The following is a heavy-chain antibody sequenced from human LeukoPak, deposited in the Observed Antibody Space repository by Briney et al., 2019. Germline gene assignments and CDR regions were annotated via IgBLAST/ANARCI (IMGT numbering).Heavy chain of an antibody. CDR2: ISSSSSYI. D-gene: IGHD6-13*01. J-gene: IGHJ5*02. CDR1: GFTFGSYS. CDR3: AGELAAAANNWFDP. V-gene: IGHV3-21*01. Sequence: GGSLRLSCAASGFTFGSYSMNWVRQAPGKGLEWVSSISSSSSYIYYADSVKGRFTISRDNAKNSLYLQMNSLRAEDTAVYYCAGELAAAANNWFDPWGQGTLVTVSS.